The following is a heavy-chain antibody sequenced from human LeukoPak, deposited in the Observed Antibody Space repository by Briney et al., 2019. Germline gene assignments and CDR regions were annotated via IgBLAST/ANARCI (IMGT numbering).Heavy chain of an antibody. V-gene: IGHV4-39*07. CDR3: ARAWLRVDP. CDR1: GGSISSGSYY. CDR2: IYYSGST. D-gene: IGHD5-12*01. J-gene: IGHJ5*02. Sequence: PSQTLSLTCTVSGGSISSGSYYWGWIRHPPGQGLEWIGSIYYSGSTYYNPSLKSRVTISVDTSKNQFSLKLSSVTAADTAVYYCARAWLRVDPWGQGTLVTVSS.